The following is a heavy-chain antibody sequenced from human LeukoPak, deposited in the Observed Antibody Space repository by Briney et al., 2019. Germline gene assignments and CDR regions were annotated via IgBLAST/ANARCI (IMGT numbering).Heavy chain of an antibody. Sequence: SETLSLTCTVSGGSISSHYWLWIRQPPGKGLEWIGYISYSGSTNYNPSLESRLTISVDTSKNQFSLKLSSVTAADTAVYYCARVGVEMEDYWGQGTLVTVSS. V-gene: IGHV4-59*11. CDR2: ISYSGST. D-gene: IGHD5-24*01. CDR3: ARVGVEMEDY. J-gene: IGHJ4*02. CDR1: GGSISSHY.